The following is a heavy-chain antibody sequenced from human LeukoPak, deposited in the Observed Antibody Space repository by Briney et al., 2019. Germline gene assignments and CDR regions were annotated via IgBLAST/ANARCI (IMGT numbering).Heavy chain of an antibody. D-gene: IGHD2-21*01. V-gene: IGHV3-48*01. CDR1: GFTFSSYS. J-gene: IGHJ4*02. CDR3: ARGSSYCGGDCFDY. Sequence: PWGSLRLSCAASGFTFSSYSMNWVRQAPGKGLEWVSYISSSSSTRYNADSVKGRFTISRDNAKNSLYLQMNSLRAEDTAVYYCARGSSYCGGDCFDYWGQGTLVTVSS. CDR2: ISSSSSTR.